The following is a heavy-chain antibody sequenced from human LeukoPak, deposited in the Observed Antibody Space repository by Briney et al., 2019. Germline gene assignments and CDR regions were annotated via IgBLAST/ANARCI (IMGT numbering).Heavy chain of an antibody. Sequence: SETLSLTYTVSGGSISSYYWSWIRQPAGKGLEWIGRIYTSGSTNYNPSLKSRVTMSVDTSKNQFSLKLSSVTAADTAVYYCARDLVPAARYYYYYYGMDVWGQGTTVTVSS. V-gene: IGHV4-4*07. CDR1: GGSISSYY. CDR2: IYTSGST. D-gene: IGHD2-2*01. J-gene: IGHJ6*02. CDR3: ARDLVPAARYYYYYYGMDV.